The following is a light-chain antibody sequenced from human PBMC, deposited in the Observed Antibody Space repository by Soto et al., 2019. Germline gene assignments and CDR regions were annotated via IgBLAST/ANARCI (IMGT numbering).Light chain of an antibody. J-gene: IGKJ5*01. CDR1: QSISSD. Sequence: EIVMTQSPATLAVSPGERATLSCRASQSISSDLAWYQQKPGQAPRLLIYGASTRATGIPARFSGSGSGTEFALTISSLQSEDFAVYYCQQYNNWPPITFGQGTRLEIK. CDR3: QQYNNWPPIT. CDR2: GAS. V-gene: IGKV3D-15*01.